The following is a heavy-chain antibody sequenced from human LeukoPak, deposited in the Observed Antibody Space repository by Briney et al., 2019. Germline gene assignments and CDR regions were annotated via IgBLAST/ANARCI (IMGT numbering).Heavy chain of an antibody. D-gene: IGHD1-26*01. CDR3: TRAGWELLPLLY. J-gene: IGHJ4*02. CDR2: IRSKAYGGTT. CDR1: GFTFGDYA. Sequence: GGSLRLSCTASGFTFGDYAMSWVRQAPGKGLEWVGFIRSKAYGGTTEYAASVKGRFTISRDDSTSIAYLQMNSLKTEDTAVYYCTRAGWELLPLLYWGQGTLVTVSS. V-gene: IGHV3-49*04.